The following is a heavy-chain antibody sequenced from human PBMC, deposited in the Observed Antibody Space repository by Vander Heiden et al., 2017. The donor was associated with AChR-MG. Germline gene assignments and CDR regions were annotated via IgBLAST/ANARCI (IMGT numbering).Heavy chain of an antibody. J-gene: IGHJ5*02. CDR1: GRPFRGYA. CDR3: ARNGMTPPYHVRFDP. Sequence: QLQLVQSGAAVPTPASSVKVSCKASGRPFRGYAIRWVEQAPGEGLEGMGGIIPNFGTANYAQKFQGRVTITADKSTSTAYMELSSLRSEDTAVYYCARNGMTPPYHVRFDPWGQGTLVTVSS. CDR2: IIPNFGTA. D-gene: IGHD2-8*01. V-gene: IGHV1-69*06.